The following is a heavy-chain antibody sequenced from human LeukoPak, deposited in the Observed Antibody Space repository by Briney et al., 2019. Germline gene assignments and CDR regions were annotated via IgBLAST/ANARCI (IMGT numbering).Heavy chain of an antibody. D-gene: IGHD3-16*02. V-gene: IGHV1-2*02. Sequence: ASVKVSCKASGNTFTGYYMHWVRQAPGQGLEWMGWINPNSGGTNYAQKFQGRVTMTRDTSISTAYMELSRLRSDDTAVYYCARDPTLVDDYVWGSYRWNNWFDPWGQGTLVTVSS. CDR2: INPNSGGT. CDR3: ARDPTLVDDYVWGSYRWNNWFDP. CDR1: GNTFTGYY. J-gene: IGHJ5*02.